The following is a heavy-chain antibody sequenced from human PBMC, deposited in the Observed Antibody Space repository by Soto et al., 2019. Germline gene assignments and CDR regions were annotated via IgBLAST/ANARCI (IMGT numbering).Heavy chain of an antibody. Sequence: PGGSLRLSCAASGFTFSSYGMHWVRQAPGKGLEWVAVIWYDGSNKYYADSVKGRFTISRDNSKNTLYLQMNSLRAEDTAVYYCASTPYGSGSYMVVDYWGQGTLVTVSS. V-gene: IGHV3-33*01. D-gene: IGHD3-10*01. J-gene: IGHJ4*02. CDR3: ASTPYGSGSYMVVDY. CDR2: IWYDGSNK. CDR1: GFTFSSYG.